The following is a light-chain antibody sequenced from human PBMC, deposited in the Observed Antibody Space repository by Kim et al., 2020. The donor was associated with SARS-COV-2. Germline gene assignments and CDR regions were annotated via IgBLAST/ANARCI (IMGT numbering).Light chain of an antibody. CDR2: DSS. CDR3: QQRINVTIT. V-gene: IGKV3-11*01. J-gene: IGKJ5*01. Sequence: EIVLTQSPATLSLSPGERATLSCRASQSVSSHLAWYQQKPGQAPRLLIYDSSNRATGIPARFSGSGSGTDFTLTISSLEPEDFAVYYCQQRINVTITLGQGTRREI. CDR1: QSVSSH.